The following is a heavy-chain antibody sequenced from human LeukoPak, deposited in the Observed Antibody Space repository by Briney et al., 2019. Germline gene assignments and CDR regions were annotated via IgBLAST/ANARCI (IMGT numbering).Heavy chain of an antibody. V-gene: IGHV4-39*07. CDR3: ARDAPYYYDSSGYEDI. D-gene: IGHD3-22*01. Sequence: KPSETLSLTCTVSGGSISSYYWGWIRQPPGKGLEWIGSIYYSGSTYYNPSLKSRVTISVDTSKYQFSLKLSSVTAADTAVYYCARDAPYYYDSSGYEDIWGQGTMVTVSS. CDR1: GGSISSYY. CDR2: IYYSGST. J-gene: IGHJ3*02.